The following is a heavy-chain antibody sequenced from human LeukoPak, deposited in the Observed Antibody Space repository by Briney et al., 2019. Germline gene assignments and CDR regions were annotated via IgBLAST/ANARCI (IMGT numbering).Heavy chain of an antibody. Sequence: PGGSLRLSCAASGFTFDDYTMHWVRQAPGKGLEWVSLISWDDGSTYYADSVKGRFTISRDNSKNSLYLQMNSLRTEDTALYYCAKDGADYGDYYFDYWGQGTLVTVSS. J-gene: IGHJ4*02. CDR2: ISWDDGST. D-gene: IGHD4-17*01. CDR3: AKDGADYGDYYFDY. V-gene: IGHV3-43*01. CDR1: GFTFDDYT.